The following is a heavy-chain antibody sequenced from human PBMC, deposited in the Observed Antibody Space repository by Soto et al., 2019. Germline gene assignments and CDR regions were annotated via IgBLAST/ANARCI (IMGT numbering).Heavy chain of an antibody. CDR3: ARPTSSGYDAFDI. D-gene: IGHD3-22*01. Sequence: SETLSLTCTVSGGSISSYYWSWIRQPPGKGLEWIGYIYYSGSTNYNPSLKSRVTISVDTSKNQFYLKLSSVTAADTAVYYCARPTSSGYDAFDIWGQGTMVTVSS. V-gene: IGHV4-59*08. CDR1: GGSISSYY. CDR2: IYYSGST. J-gene: IGHJ3*02.